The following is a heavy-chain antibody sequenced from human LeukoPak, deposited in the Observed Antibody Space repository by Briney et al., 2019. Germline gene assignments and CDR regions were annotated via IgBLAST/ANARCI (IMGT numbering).Heavy chain of an antibody. J-gene: IGHJ6*02. D-gene: IGHD3-22*01. CDR2: ISGSGGST. CDR1: GFTFSSYA. V-gene: IGHV3-23*01. CDR3: ARAYYYDSSGYYPGLMDV. Sequence: GGSLRLSCAASGFTFSSYAMSWVRQAPGKGLEWVSAISGSGGSTYYADSVKGRFTISRDNSKNTLYLQMNSLRAEDTAVYYCARAYYYDSSGYYPGLMDVWGQGTTVTVSS.